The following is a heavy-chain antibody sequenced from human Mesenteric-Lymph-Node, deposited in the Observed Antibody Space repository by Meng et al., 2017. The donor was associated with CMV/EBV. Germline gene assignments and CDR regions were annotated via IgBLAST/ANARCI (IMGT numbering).Heavy chain of an antibody. CDR2: IDSGAGTT. J-gene: IGHJ4*02. Sequence: SCKASGYTFINYYIYWVRRAPGQGLQWMGFIDSGAGTTTYAQKFQGRITMTRDTSTSIVYLELSSLRSEDTALYYCARGYSNNWFLDYWGQGTLVTVSS. V-gene: IGHV1-46*01. CDR3: ARGYSNNWFLDY. CDR1: GYTFINYY. D-gene: IGHD6-13*01.